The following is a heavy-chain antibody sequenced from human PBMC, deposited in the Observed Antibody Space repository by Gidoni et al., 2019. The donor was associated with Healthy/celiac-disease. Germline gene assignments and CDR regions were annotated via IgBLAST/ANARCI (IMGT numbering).Heavy chain of an antibody. Sequence: QVTLKESGPVLVKPTETLTLTCTVSGFSLSNARMGVSWIRQPPGKALEWLAHIFSNDEKSYSTSLKSRLTISKDTSKSQVVLTMTNMDPVDTATYYCARSWFLLEWPYYYYYYMDVWGKGTTVTVSS. D-gene: IGHD3-3*01. CDR2: IFSNDEK. CDR1: GFSLSNARMG. V-gene: IGHV2-26*01. CDR3: ARSWFLLEWPYYYYYYMDV. J-gene: IGHJ6*03.